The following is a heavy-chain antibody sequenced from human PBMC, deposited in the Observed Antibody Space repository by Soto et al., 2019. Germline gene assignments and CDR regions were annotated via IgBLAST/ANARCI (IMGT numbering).Heavy chain of an antibody. CDR2: IVVGSGNT. J-gene: IGHJ5*02. Sequence: ASVKVSCKVSGFTFASSTVQRVRQARGQRLECIGWIVVGSGNTNYAQKFQERVTISRDMSTRTAYMELSSLTSEDTAVYYCAAGYLNWFDPWGQGTLVTVSS. CDR3: AAGYLNWFDP. D-gene: IGHD3-16*02. V-gene: IGHV1-58*01. CDR1: GFTFASST.